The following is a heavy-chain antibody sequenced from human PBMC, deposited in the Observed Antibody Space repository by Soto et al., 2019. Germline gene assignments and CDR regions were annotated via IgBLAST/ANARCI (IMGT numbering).Heavy chain of an antibody. J-gene: IGHJ4*02. CDR3: ARDPLGDILTGPYYFDY. CDR2: ISAYNGNT. D-gene: IGHD3-9*01. V-gene: IGHV1-18*04. CDR1: GYTFTSYG. Sequence: GASVKVSCKASGYTFTSYGISWVRQAPGQGLEWMGWISAYNGNTNYAQKLQGRVTMTTDTSTSTAYMELRSLRSDDTAVYYCARDPLGDILTGPYYFDYWGQGTLVTVSS.